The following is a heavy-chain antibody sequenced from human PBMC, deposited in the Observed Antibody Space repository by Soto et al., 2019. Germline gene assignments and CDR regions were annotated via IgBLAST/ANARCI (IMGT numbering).Heavy chain of an antibody. CDR2: IVASGVTT. CDR1: GFTFSSYA. Sequence: LSLSCAVSGFTFSSYAMTWVRQAPGKGLEWVSGIVASGVTTYYADSVKGRFTISRDNSKNTLYLQMNSLRAEDTAVYYCAKVGFGFLEWAPPRPSGDPWGQGTLVTVAS. V-gene: IGHV3-23*01. J-gene: IGHJ5*02. D-gene: IGHD3-3*01. CDR3: AKVGFGFLEWAPPRPSGDP.